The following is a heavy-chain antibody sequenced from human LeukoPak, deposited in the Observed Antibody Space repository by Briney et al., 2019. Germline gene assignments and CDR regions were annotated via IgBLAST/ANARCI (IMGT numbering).Heavy chain of an antibody. V-gene: IGHV4-34*01. Sequence: SETLSLTCAVYGGSFSGYYWSWIRQPPGKGLEWIGEINHSGGTNYNPSLKSRVTISVDTSKNQFSLKLSSVTAADTAVYYCARGPGEWELLDYWGQGTLVTVSS. CDR1: GGSFSGYY. CDR3: ARGPGEWELLDY. J-gene: IGHJ4*02. D-gene: IGHD1-26*01. CDR2: INHSGGT.